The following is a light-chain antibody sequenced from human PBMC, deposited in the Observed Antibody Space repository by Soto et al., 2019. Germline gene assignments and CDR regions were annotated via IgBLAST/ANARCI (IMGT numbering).Light chain of an antibody. CDR2: DAS. CDR1: QSVSRR. Sequence: DIQMTQSPSTLSASVGDRITITCRASQSVSRRLAWFQQKPGKAPKLLIYDASSLESGVPSRFSGRGSGTEFTLTISRLQPDDCANYYCHTYNSYSLHTFGQGTKVDIK. CDR3: HTYNSYSLHT. V-gene: IGKV1-5*01. J-gene: IGKJ2*01.